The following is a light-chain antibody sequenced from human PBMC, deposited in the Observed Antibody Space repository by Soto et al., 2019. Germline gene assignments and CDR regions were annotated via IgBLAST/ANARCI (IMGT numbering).Light chain of an antibody. CDR1: QSVSSSY. CDR3: QQYGSSPQT. J-gene: IGKJ1*01. V-gene: IGKV3-20*01. Sequence: EMMLTKSRGTLSLYPGERARLSCRASQSVSSSYLAWYQQKPGQAPRLLIYGASSRATGIPDRFSGSGSGTDFTLTISRLEPEDFAVYYCQQYGSSPQTFCQGTNVDIK. CDR2: GAS.